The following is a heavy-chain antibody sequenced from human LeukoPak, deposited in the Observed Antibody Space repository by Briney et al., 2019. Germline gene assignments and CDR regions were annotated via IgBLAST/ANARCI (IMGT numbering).Heavy chain of an antibody. CDR1: GYTFTSYG. CDR2: ISAYNGNT. Sequence: ASVKVSCKASGYTFTSYGISWVRQAPGQGLEWMGWISAYNGNTNYAQKFQGRVTITADKSTSTAYMELSSLRSEDTAVYYCARDSGWYFNWGQGTLVTVSS. D-gene: IGHD6-19*01. V-gene: IGHV1-18*01. CDR3: ARDSGWYFN. J-gene: IGHJ4*02.